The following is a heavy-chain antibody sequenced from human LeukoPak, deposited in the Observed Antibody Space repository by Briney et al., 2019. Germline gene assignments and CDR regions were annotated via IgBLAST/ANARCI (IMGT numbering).Heavy chain of an antibody. CDR3: ARVTSYYMDV. CDR1: GFTFSSYW. D-gene: IGHD1-14*01. V-gene: IGHV3-74*01. Sequence: GGSLRLSCEASGFTFSSYWMAWVRQAPGKGLVWVSRINSDGSSTSYADSVKGRFTISGDNAKSTLYLQMNSLRAEDTAVYYCARVTSYYMDVWGKGTTVTVSS. CDR2: INSDGSST. J-gene: IGHJ6*03.